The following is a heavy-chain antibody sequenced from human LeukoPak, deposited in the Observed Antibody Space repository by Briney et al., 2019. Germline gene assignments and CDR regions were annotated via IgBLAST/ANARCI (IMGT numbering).Heavy chain of an antibody. CDR1: GGSISSGSHY. CDR3: AASSGVTLGRF. D-gene: IGHD3-16*01. J-gene: IGHJ4*02. Sequence: SGTLSLTCAVSGGSISSGSHYYQWIRQHPGKGLEWIGYIYYTGITSYNPSLKSRVTMSVDTSMNQVSLKVTSLTAADTAVYYCAASSGVTLGRFWGQGALVTVSS. CDR2: IYYTGIT. V-gene: IGHV4-31*11.